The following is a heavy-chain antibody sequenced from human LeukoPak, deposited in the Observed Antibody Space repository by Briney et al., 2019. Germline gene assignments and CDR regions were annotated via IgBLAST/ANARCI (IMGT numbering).Heavy chain of an antibody. CDR3: ARELRFLEWLRAFDI. Sequence: PGGSLRLSCAASGFIVSGDFMSWVRQAPGKGLEWVSVIYSDGSTYYADSVKGRFTISRDNAKNSLYLQMNSLRAEDTAVYYCARELRFLEWLRAFDIWGQGTMVTVSS. J-gene: IGHJ3*02. D-gene: IGHD3-3*01. V-gene: IGHV3-66*01. CDR1: GFIVSGDF. CDR2: IYSDGST.